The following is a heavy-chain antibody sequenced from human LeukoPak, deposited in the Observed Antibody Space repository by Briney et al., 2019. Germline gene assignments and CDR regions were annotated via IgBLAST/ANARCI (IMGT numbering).Heavy chain of an antibody. CDR2: ISGYNGDT. V-gene: IGHV1-18*01. CDR3: ARGVYSSGWHGE. D-gene: IGHD6-19*01. CDR1: GYPFSSCG. J-gene: IGHJ4*02. Sequence: GASVTVSCKTFGYPFSSCGINWVRQAPGQGLEWMGWISGYNGDTNYAQKFQGRVTMTTDTSTNTAYMELSRLRSDDTAVYYCARGVYSSGWHGEWGQGTLVTVSS.